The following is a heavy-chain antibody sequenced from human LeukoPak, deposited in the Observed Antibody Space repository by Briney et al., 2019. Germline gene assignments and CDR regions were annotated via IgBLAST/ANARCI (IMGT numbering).Heavy chain of an antibody. CDR3: TTDLDY. CDR1: GGSISSYY. J-gene: IGHJ4*02. CDR2: IKSKTDGGTT. V-gene: IGHV3-15*01. Sequence: PSETLSLTCTVSGGSISSYYWSWIRQPPGKGLEWVGRIKSKTDGGTTDYAAPVKGRFTISRDDSKNTLYLQMNSLKTEDTAVYYCTTDLDYWGQGTLVTVSS.